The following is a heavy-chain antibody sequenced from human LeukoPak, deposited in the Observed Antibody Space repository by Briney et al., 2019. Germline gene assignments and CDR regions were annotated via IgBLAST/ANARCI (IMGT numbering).Heavy chain of an antibody. CDR1: GYTFTSYY. CDR2: INPSGGST. V-gene: IGHV1-46*01. J-gene: IGHJ6*03. Sequence: GASVKVSCKASGYTFTSYYMHWVRQAPGQGLEWMGIINPSGGSTSYAQKFQGRVTMTRDMSTSTVYMELSSLRSDDTAVYYCARKRTSSSWYRAVNYYMDVWGKGTTVTISS. D-gene: IGHD6-13*01. CDR3: ARKRTSSSWYRAVNYYMDV.